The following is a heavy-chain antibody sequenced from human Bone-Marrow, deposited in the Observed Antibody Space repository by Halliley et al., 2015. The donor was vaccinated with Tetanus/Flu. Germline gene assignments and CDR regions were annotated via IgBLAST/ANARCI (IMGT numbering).Heavy chain of an antibody. CDR3: ARGFVQPYDDGLPSTFDS. CDR2: MFHGGST. J-gene: IGHJ4*02. Sequence: MFHGGSTNYTPSLRSRVTLSVDKANNQFSLRLASVTAAATAVYYCARGFVQPYDDGLPSTFDSWGQGTLVTVSS. D-gene: IGHD3-3*01. V-gene: IGHV4-4*02.